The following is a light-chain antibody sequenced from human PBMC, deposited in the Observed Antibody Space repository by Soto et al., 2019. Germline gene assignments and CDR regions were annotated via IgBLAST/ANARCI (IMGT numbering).Light chain of an antibody. J-gene: IGLJ3*02. Sequence: QPVLTQPPSVSGAPGQRVTISCTGSSSNIGSGYDVHWYQQLPGTAPKLLIYGNTNRPSGVPDRFSGSKSGTSASLAITGLQAEDEADYYCQSYDSSLSDWVFGGGTKLPVL. CDR3: QSYDSSLSDWV. V-gene: IGLV1-40*01. CDR1: SSNIGSGYD. CDR2: GNT.